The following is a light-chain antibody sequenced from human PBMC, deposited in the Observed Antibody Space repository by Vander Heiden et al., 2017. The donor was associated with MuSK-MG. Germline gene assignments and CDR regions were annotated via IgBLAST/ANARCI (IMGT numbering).Light chain of an antibody. Sequence: DSQMTQSPSTLSASVGDRVTITCRASQSISTCLAWYQQKPGKAPKLLIYAASSREIGVPVSGSGSRYDTEFTLTSSHLQQYDFAYYYHHQNNRGLTFGQGTKVEIK. V-gene: IGKV1-5*01. CDR1: QSISTC. CDR3: HQNNRGLT. J-gene: IGKJ1*01. CDR2: AAS.